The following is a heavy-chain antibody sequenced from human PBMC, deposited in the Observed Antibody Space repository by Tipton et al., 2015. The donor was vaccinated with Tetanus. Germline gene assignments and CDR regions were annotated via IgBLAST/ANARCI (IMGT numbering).Heavy chain of an antibody. CDR3: ARRQAVAGGLAFDP. CDR1: GGSISSGDYY. CDR2: IYYSGST. Sequence: TLSLTCTVSGGSISSGDYYWSWIRQSPGRGLEWIGNIYYSGSTYYNPSLKSRVTISVDTSKTHFSLKLSSVTAADAAVYYCARRQAVAGGLAFDPRGRGTLVTVSS. J-gene: IGHJ5*02. D-gene: IGHD6-19*01. V-gene: IGHV4-30-4*08.